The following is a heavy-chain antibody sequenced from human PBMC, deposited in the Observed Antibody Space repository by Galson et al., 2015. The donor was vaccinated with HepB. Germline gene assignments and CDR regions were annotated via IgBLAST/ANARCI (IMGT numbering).Heavy chain of an antibody. CDR3: ARRSLEGSHYYYYGMDV. D-gene: IGHD3-3*01. CDR1: GYSFTSYW. Sequence: QSGAEVKKPGESLKISCKGSGYSFTSYWIGWVRQMPGKGLEWMGIIYPGDSDTRYSPSFQGQVTISADKSISTAYLQWSSLKASDTAMYYCARRSLEGSHYYYYGMDVWGQGTTVTVSS. CDR2: IYPGDSDT. V-gene: IGHV5-51*01. J-gene: IGHJ6*02.